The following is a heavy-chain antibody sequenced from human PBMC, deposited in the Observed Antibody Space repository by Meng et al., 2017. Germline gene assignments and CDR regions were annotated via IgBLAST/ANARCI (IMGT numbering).Heavy chain of an antibody. Sequence: HGHLVQYGAMVKKPGASVKVSCKASGYTFTSYGISWVRQAHGQGLGWMGWISAYNGNTNYAQKLQGRVTMTTDTSTSTAYMELRSLRSDDTAVYYCAQTTVTTYSEYFQHWGQGTLVTVSS. V-gene: IGHV1-18*01. J-gene: IGHJ1*01. D-gene: IGHD4-11*01. CDR1: GYTFTSYG. CDR3: AQTTVTTYSEYFQH. CDR2: ISAYNGNT.